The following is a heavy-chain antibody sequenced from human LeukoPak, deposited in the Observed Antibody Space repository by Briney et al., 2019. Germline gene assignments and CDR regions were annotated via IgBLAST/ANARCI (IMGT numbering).Heavy chain of an antibody. Sequence: PSQTLSLTCTVSGGSISSGSYYWSWIRQPAGKGLEWIGRIYTSGSTNYNPSLKSRVTISVDTSKNQFSLKLSSVTAADTAVYYCARDHSYATGSSDGAGYFDYWGQGTLVTVSS. CDR3: ARDHSYATGSSDGAGYFDY. CDR1: GGSISSGSYY. V-gene: IGHV4-61*02. CDR2: IYTSGST. D-gene: IGHD2-21*02. J-gene: IGHJ4*02.